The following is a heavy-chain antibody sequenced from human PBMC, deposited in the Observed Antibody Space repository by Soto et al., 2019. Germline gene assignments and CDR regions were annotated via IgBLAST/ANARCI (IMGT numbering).Heavy chain of an antibody. Sequence: SVKVSCKASGGTFSSYAISWVRQAPGQGLEWMGGIVPIFGTANYAQKFQGRVTITADESTSTAYMELSSLRSEDTAVYYCARSRGSSTRGNWFDPWGQGTLVTVSS. CDR1: GGTFSSYA. CDR3: ARSRGSSTRGNWFDP. V-gene: IGHV1-69*13. J-gene: IGHJ5*02. D-gene: IGHD2-2*01. CDR2: IVPIFGTA.